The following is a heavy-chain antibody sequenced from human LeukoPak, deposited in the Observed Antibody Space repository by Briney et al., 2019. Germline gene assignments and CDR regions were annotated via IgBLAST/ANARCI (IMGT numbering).Heavy chain of an antibody. J-gene: IGHJ5*02. CDR3: ARVRYYGSGSYP. D-gene: IGHD3-10*01. CDR2: IGVGSSTK. V-gene: IGHV3-48*04. Sequence: GGSLRLSCAASGFTFRDYAMNWVRQAPGKGLEWVSYIGVGSSTKYYGDSVKGRFTISRDNAKNSLYLQMNSLRAEDTAVYYCARVRYYGSGSYPWGQGTLVTVSS. CDR1: GFTFRDYA.